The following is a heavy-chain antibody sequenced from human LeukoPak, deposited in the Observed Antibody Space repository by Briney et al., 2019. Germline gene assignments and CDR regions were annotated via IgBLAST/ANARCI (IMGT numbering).Heavy chain of an antibody. CDR3: AKDAMVRGVIIPFDY. CDR1: GFTFSSYG. D-gene: IGHD3-10*01. CDR2: ISYDGSNK. J-gene: IGHJ4*02. Sequence: PGRSLRLSCAASGFTFSSYGMHWVRQAPGKGLEWVAVISYDGSNKYYADSVKGRFTISRDNSKNTLYLQMDSLRAEDTAVYYCAKDAMVRGVIIPFDYWGQGTLVTVSS. V-gene: IGHV3-30*18.